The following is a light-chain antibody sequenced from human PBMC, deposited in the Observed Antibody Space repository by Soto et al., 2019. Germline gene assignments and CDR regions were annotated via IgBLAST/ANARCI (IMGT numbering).Light chain of an antibody. CDR2: AAS. Sequence: DIQLTQSPSFLSASVGDRVTITCRASQGISSYLAWYQQKPGKAPKLLIYAASTLQSGVPSRFSGSGSGTEFTLTISSLQPDDFATYYCQQYSTYSTFGQGTRLEIK. CDR1: QGISSY. CDR3: QQYSTYST. J-gene: IGKJ5*01. V-gene: IGKV1-9*01.